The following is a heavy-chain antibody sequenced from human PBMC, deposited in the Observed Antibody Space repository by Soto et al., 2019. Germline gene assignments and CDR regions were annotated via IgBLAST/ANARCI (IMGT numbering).Heavy chain of an antibody. V-gene: IGHV3-7*03. CDR3: ARWRYYYYGLDV. Sequence: GGSLRLSCVSSGLGFINYWITFFGQAPWKGLEWVANIGQDGSKTYYVDSVKGRFTISRDNTRNSVYLQMDNLRAEDTAVYFCARWRYYYYGLDVWGQGTAVTVSS. J-gene: IGHJ6*02. CDR1: GLGFINYW. D-gene: IGHD5-12*01. CDR2: IGQDGSKT.